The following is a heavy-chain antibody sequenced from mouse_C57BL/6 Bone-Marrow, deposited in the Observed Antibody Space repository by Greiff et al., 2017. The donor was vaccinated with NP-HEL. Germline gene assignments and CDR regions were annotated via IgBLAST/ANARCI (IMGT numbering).Heavy chain of an antibody. Sequence: EVQWVESGGDLVKPGGSLKLSCAASGFTFSSYGMSWVRQTPDKRLEWVATISSGGSYTYYPDSVKGRFTISRDNAKNTLYLQMSSLKSEDTAMYYCARHGGTTGYYAMDYWGQGTSVTVSS. CDR2: ISSGGSYT. CDR1: GFTFSSYG. J-gene: IGHJ4*01. D-gene: IGHD1-1*01. CDR3: ARHGGTTGYYAMDY. V-gene: IGHV5-6*01.